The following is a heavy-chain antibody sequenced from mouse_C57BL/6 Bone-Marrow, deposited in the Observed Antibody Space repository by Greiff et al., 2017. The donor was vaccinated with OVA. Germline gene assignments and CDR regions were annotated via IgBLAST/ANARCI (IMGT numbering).Heavy chain of an antibody. CDR3: TIYYDYDGFAY. Sequence: EVQLQQSGTVLARPGASVKMSCKTSGYTFTSYWMHWVKQRPGQGLEWIGAIYPGNSDTSYNQKFKGKAKLTAVTSASTAYMELSSLTNEDSAVYSLTIYYDYDGFAYWGQGTLVTVSA. J-gene: IGHJ3*01. CDR1: GYTFTSYW. V-gene: IGHV1-5*01. D-gene: IGHD2-4*01. CDR2: IYPGNSDT.